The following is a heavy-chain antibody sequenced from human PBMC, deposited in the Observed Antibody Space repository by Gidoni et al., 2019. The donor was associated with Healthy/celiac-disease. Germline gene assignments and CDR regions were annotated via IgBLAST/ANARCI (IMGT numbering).Heavy chain of an antibody. CDR3: AKDSGSSGWQDFDH. V-gene: IGHV3-9*01. J-gene: IGHJ4*02. CDR1: GFTFDDYA. CDR2: ISWNSGSI. Sequence: EVQLVESGGGLVQPGRSLRLSCAASGFTFDDYAMHWVRQAPGKGLEWVSGISWNSGSIGYADSVKGRFTISRDNAKNSLYLQMNSLRAEDTALYYCAKDSGSSGWQDFDHWGQGTLVTVSS. D-gene: IGHD6-19*01.